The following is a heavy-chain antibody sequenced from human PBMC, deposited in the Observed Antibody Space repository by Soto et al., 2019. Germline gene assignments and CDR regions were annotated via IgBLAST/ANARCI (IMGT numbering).Heavy chain of an antibody. V-gene: IGHV1-8*01. CDR3: ARGTNYDFWSGYYTGWVWGYYSYGMDV. J-gene: IGHJ6*02. Sequence: QVQLVQSGAEVKKPGASVKVSCKASGYTFTSYDINWVRQATGQGLEWMGWMNPNSGNTGYAQKFQGRVTMTRNTSISTAYLELSSLRCEDTAVYYCARGTNYDFWSGYYTGWVWGYYSYGMDVWGQGTTVTVSS. CDR1: GYTFTSYD. CDR2: MNPNSGNT. D-gene: IGHD3-3*01.